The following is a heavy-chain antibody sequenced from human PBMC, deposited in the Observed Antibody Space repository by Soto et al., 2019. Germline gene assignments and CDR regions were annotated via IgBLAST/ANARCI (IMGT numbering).Heavy chain of an antibody. J-gene: IGHJ6*02. CDR3: ARTLVERDYYYYGMDV. D-gene: IGHD1-26*01. CDR1: GGTFSSYA. V-gene: IGHV1-69*12. Sequence: QVQLVQSGAEVKKPGSSVKVSCKASGGTFSSYAISWVRQAPGQGLEWMGGIIPIFGTANYAQKFQGRVTINADESTSTAYMELSSLRYEDTAVYYCARTLVERDYYYYGMDVWGQGTTVTVSS. CDR2: IIPIFGTA.